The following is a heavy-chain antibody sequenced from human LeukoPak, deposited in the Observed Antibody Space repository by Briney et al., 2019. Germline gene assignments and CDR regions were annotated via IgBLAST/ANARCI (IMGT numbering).Heavy chain of an antibody. CDR3: ARGGKAVTTASDY. Sequence: SGGSLRLSCAASGFTFSSYSMNWVRQAPGKGLEWVSSISSSSSYIYYADSVKGRFTISRDNAKNSLYLQMNSLRAEDTAVYYCARGGKAVTTASDYWGQGTLVTVSS. CDR2: ISSSSSYI. CDR1: GFTFSSYS. J-gene: IGHJ4*02. D-gene: IGHD4-11*01. V-gene: IGHV3-21*01.